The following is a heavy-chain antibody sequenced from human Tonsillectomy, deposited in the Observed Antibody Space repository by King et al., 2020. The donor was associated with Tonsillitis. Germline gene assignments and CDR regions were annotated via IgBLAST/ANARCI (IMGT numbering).Heavy chain of an antibody. CDR3: ARDCSSTSCYAAYYYGMDV. CDR1: GFTVSNNY. J-gene: IGHJ6*02. V-gene: IGHV3-53*01. Sequence: VQLVESGGGLIQPGGSLRLSCAASGFTVSNNYMSWVRQAPGKGLEWVSIIYSGGSTYYADSVKGRFTISRDNSKNTLYLQMYSLRAEDTAVYYCARDCSSTSCYAAYYYGMDVWGQGTTVTVSS. D-gene: IGHD2-2*01. CDR2: IYSGGST.